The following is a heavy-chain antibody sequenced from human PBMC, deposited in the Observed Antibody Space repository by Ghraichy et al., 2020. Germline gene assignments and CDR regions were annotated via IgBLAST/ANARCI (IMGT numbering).Heavy chain of an antibody. D-gene: IGHD6-19*01. Sequence: ASVKVSCKVSGYTLTELSMHWVRQAPGKGLEWMGGFDPEDGETIYAQKFQGRVTMTEDTSTDTAYMELSSLRSEDTAVYYCATDYGSGWYWGGFDPWGQGTLVTVSS. CDR3: ATDYGSGWYWGGFDP. V-gene: IGHV1-24*01. CDR2: FDPEDGET. CDR1: GYTLTELS. J-gene: IGHJ5*02.